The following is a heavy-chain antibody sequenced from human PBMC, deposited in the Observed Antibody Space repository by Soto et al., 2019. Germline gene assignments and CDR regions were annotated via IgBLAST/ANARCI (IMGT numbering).Heavy chain of an antibody. J-gene: IGHJ4*02. CDR2: VNAANGNT. D-gene: IGHD1-1*01. CDR1: GYTFSDYA. Sequence: ASVKVSCKASGYTFSDYAIHWVRQAPGQGFEWMGWVNAANGNTKYSQKFQGRVTITKDTSATTAYMELSSLSSEDTAVYYCGRTSGYFFDYWGQGTPVTVSS. V-gene: IGHV1-3*01. CDR3: GRTSGYFFDY.